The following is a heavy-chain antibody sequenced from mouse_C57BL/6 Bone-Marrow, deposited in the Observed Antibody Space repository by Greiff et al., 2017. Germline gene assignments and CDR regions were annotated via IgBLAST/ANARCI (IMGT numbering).Heavy chain of an antibody. CDR3: ARKPPYYYGRTY. Sequence: EVHLVESGPGLVKPSQSLSLTCSVTGYSITSGYYWNWIRQFPGNKLEWMGYISYDGSNNYNPSLKNRISITRDTSKNQFFLKLNSVTTEDTATYYCARKPPYYYGRTYWGTGTTVTVSS. D-gene: IGHD1-1*01. CDR2: ISYDGSN. V-gene: IGHV3-6*01. CDR1: GYSITSGYY. J-gene: IGHJ1*03.